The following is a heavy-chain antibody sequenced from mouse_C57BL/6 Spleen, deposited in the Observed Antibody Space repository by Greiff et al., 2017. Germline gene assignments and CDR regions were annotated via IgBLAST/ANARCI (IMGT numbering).Heavy chain of an antibody. J-gene: IGHJ3*01. CDR1: GYTFTDYN. Sequence: VHVKQSGPELVKPGASVKMSCKASGYTFTDYNMHWVKQSHGKSLEWIGYINPNNGGTSYNQKFKGKATLTVNKSSSTAYMELRSLTSEDSAVYYCARGIYYGNYAWFAYWGQGTLVTVSA. V-gene: IGHV1-22*01. CDR3: ARGIYYGNYAWFAY. D-gene: IGHD2-1*01. CDR2: INPNNGGT.